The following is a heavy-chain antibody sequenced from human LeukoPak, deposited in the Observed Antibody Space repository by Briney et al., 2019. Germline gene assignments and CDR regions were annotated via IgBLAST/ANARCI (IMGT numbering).Heavy chain of an antibody. J-gene: IGHJ6*03. CDR3: ARRGYSSGTCYYYYMDV. V-gene: IGHV3-30-3*01. CDR1: GFTFSSYA. D-gene: IGHD6-25*01. Sequence: GRSLRLSCAASGFTFSSYAMHWVRQAPGKGLEWVAVISYDGSNKYYADSVKGRFTISRDNSKNTLYLQMNSLRAEDTAVYYCARRGYSSGTCYYYYMDVWGKGTTVTVSS. CDR2: ISYDGSNK.